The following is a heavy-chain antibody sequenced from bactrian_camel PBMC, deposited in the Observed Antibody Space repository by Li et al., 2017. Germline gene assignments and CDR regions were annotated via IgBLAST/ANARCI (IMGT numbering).Heavy chain of an antibody. Sequence: HVQLVESGGGSVQAGGSLRLSCAASGFLFSSYSMSWVRQAPGKGLEWISGIDSGGRDTYYLDSVKGRFTISRVNAKNILYLQLSSLKTEDTAMYYCSQVFATGVSDATMWPRGQGTQVTVS. CDR1: GFLFSSYS. CDR2: IDSGGRDT. D-gene: IGHD4*01. V-gene: IGHV3S6*01. CDR3: SQVFATGVSDATMWP. J-gene: IGHJ4*01.